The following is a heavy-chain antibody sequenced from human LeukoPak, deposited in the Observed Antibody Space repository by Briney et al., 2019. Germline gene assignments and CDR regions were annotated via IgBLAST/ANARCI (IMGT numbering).Heavy chain of an antibody. Sequence: GGSLRLSCAASGFTFSSYSMNWVRQAPGKGLEWVSSISSSSSYIYYADSVKGRFTISRDNAKNSLYLQMNSLRAEDTAVYYCARDFGYSYGHGYFGYWGQGTLVTVSS. CDR3: ARDFGYSYGHGYFGY. D-gene: IGHD5-18*01. CDR1: GFTFSSYS. V-gene: IGHV3-21*01. J-gene: IGHJ4*02. CDR2: ISSSSSYI.